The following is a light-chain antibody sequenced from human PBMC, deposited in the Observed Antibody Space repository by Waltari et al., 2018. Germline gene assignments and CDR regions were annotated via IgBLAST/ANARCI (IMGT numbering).Light chain of an antibody. CDR1: QSVSSY. CDR2: DAS. Sequence: EIVLTQSPATLSLSPGERATLSCRASQSVSSYLAWYQQKPGQAPRLLIYDASNRATGIPARFSGSWSGTDFTLTISSLEPEDFAVYYCQQRSNWPRATFGQGTKVEIK. CDR3: QQRSNWPRAT. J-gene: IGKJ1*01. V-gene: IGKV3-11*01.